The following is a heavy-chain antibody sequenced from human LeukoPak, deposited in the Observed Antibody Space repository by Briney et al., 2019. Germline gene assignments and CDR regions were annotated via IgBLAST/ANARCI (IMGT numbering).Heavy chain of an antibody. V-gene: IGHV3-23*01. CDR1: GFAFSNYV. Sequence: GGSLRLSCAGSGFAFSNYVMSWVRQAPGKGLEWVSTIGADDVTYYAASVKGRFTISRDNSKNTLHLLMKGLRAEDTAVYCCVTRGTTVTKYLKSWGQGTLVTVSS. CDR3: VTRGTTVTKYLKS. CDR2: IGADDVT. J-gene: IGHJ5*02. D-gene: IGHD1-1*01.